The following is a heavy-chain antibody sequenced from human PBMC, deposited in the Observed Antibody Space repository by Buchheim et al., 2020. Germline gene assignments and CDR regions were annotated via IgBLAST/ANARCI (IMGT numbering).Heavy chain of an antibody. CDR1: GFTFSSYA. CDR3: ARDIAVAGPNFDY. V-gene: IGHV3-30-3*01. D-gene: IGHD6-19*01. CDR2: ISYDGSNK. Sequence: QVQLVESGGGVVQPGRSLRLSCAASGFTFSSYAMHWVRQAPGKGLEWVAVISYDGSNKYYADSVQGRFTISRDNSKNTLYLQMNSLRAEDTAVYYCARDIAVAGPNFDYWGQGTL. J-gene: IGHJ4*02.